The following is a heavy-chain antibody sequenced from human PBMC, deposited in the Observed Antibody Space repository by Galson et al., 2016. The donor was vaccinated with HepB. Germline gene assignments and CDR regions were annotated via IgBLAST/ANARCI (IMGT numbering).Heavy chain of an antibody. CDR2: ISGRGDET. CDR1: GITFWSPA. Sequence: SLRLSCATSGITFWSPAVTWVRQAPGKGPEWVSTISGRGDETFYTDGVRGRFTISRDHFKSTVYLQMTSLRTEDSAVYFCAKGGHFSFHDYWGQGTLVTVSS. CDR3: AKGGHFSFHDY. V-gene: IGHV3-23*01. J-gene: IGHJ4*02. D-gene: IGHD2-21*01.